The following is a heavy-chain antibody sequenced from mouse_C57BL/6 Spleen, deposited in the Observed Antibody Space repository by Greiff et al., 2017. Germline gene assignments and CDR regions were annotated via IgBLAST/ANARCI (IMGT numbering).Heavy chain of an antibody. Sequence: EVKLMESGGGLVKPGGSLTLSCAASGFTFSDYGMHWVRQAPEKGLEWVAYISSGSSTLYYADTVQGRFTISRDNAKNTLFLQMTSLRSEDTAMYYCARGYYYGSSYEGNAMDYWGQGTSVTVSS. V-gene: IGHV5-17*01. CDR2: ISSGSSTL. J-gene: IGHJ4*01. CDR1: GFTFSDYG. D-gene: IGHD1-1*01. CDR3: ARGYYYGSSYEGNAMDY.